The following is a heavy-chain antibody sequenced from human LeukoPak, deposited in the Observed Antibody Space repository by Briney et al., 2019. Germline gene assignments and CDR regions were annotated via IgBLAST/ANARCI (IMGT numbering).Heavy chain of an antibody. CDR1: GGTFSSYA. CDR3: ARDGCSGGSCYTNWFDP. Sequence: GASVKVSCKASGGTFSSYAISWVRQAPGQGLEWMGGIIPILGTANYAQKFQGRVTITADESTSTAYMELSSLRSEDTAVYYCARDGCSGGSCYTNWFDPWGQGTLVTVSS. CDR2: IIPILGTA. D-gene: IGHD2-15*01. V-gene: IGHV1-69*13. J-gene: IGHJ5*02.